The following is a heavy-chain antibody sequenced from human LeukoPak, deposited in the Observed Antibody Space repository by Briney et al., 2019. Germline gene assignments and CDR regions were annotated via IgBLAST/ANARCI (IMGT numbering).Heavy chain of an antibody. J-gene: IGHJ4*02. CDR3: ARVAYYYDSSGYQPFDY. V-gene: IGHV4-38-2*02. Sequence: SETLSLTCNVSGYSISSGYYWGWIRQPPGKGLEWIGEINHSGSTNYNPSLKSRVTISVDTSKNQFSLKLSSVTAADTAVYHCARVAYYYDSSGYQPFDYWGQGTLVTVSS. D-gene: IGHD3-22*01. CDR1: GYSISSGYY. CDR2: INHSGST.